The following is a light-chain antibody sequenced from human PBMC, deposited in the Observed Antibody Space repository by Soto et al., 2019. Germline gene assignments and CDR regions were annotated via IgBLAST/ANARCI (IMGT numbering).Light chain of an antibody. CDR3: QQYGSSPRIT. Sequence: EIVLTQSPGTLSLSPGERATLSCRASQSVSGTYLAWYQQKPGQAPRLLIYGASRRATGIPDRFSGSGSGTDFTLTISRLEPEDFAVYYCQQYGSSPRITFGQGTRLEIK. V-gene: IGKV3-20*01. CDR2: GAS. J-gene: IGKJ5*01. CDR1: QSVSGTY.